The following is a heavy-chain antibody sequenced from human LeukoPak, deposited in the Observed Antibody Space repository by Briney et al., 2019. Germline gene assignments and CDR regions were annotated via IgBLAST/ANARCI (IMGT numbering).Heavy chain of an antibody. V-gene: IGHV1-18*01. CDR3: ARGLKQQLVRNYYYYMDV. CDR2: ISAYNGNT. J-gene: IGHJ6*03. CDR1: GYTFTSYG. D-gene: IGHD6-13*01. Sequence: GASVKVSCKAPGYTFTSYGISWVRQAPGQGLEWMGWISAYNGNTNYAQKLQGRVTMTTDTSTSTAYMELRSLRSDDTAVYYCARGLKQQLVRNYYYYMDVWGKGTTVTVSS.